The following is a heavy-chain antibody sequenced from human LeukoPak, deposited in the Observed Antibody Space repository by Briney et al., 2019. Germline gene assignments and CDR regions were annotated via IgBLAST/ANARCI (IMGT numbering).Heavy chain of an antibody. D-gene: IGHD5-12*01. V-gene: IGHV3-33*01. J-gene: IGHJ4*02. Sequence: GGSLRLSCAASGFTFSNYGVHWVRQAPGKGLEWVAVIRYDGSTKYYADSVKGRFTISRDNSKNTVYLEMNSLRAEDTAVYYCARAYSRESGYDFVFENWGQGTLVSVSS. CDR2: IRYDGSTK. CDR1: GFTFSNYG. CDR3: ARAYSRESGYDFVFEN.